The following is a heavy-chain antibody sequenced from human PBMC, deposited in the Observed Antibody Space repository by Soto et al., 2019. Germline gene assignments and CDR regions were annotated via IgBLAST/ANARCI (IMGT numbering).Heavy chain of an antibody. CDR1: GGTFSSYA. CDR2: IIPIFGTA. J-gene: IGHJ4*02. CDR3: ASTVRVRGVIILDY. V-gene: IGHV1-69*01. D-gene: IGHD3-10*01. Sequence: QVQLVQSGAEVKKPGSSVKVSCKASGGTFSSYAISWVRQAPGQGLEWMGGIIPIFGTANYAKKFQGSVTITADESTSTAYMELSSLRSEDTAVYYCASTVRVRGVIILDYWGQGTLVTVSS.